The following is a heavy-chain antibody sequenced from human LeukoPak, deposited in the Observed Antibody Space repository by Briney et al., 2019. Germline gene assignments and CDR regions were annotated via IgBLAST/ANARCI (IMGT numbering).Heavy chain of an antibody. Sequence: GGSLRLSCAASGFTFSSYSMNWVRQAPGKGLEWVSSISSSSSYIYYADSVKGRFTISRDNAKNSLYLQMNSLRAEDTAVYYCARANSGYDYPFDPWGQGTLVTVSS. V-gene: IGHV3-21*01. D-gene: IGHD5-12*01. CDR3: ARANSGYDYPFDP. CDR1: GFTFSSYS. CDR2: ISSSSSYI. J-gene: IGHJ5*02.